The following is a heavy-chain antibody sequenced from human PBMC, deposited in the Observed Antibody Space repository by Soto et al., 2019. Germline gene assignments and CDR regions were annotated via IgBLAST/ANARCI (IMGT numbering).Heavy chain of an antibody. CDR1: GFTFSSYS. D-gene: IGHD6-13*01. CDR2: ISSSSSYI. CDR3: ARGLAAADEDWFDP. Sequence: EVQLVESGGGLVKPGGSLRLSCAASGFTFSSYSMNWVRQAPGKGLEWVSSISSSSSYIYYADSVKGRFTISRDNAKNSLYLQMNSLRAEDTAVYYCARGLAAADEDWFDPWGQGTLVTVSS. J-gene: IGHJ5*02. V-gene: IGHV3-21*01.